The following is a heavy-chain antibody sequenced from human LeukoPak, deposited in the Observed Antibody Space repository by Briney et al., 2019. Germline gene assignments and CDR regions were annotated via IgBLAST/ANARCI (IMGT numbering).Heavy chain of an antibody. V-gene: IGHV3-7*01. D-gene: IGHD5-18*01. Sequence: VDSVKGRFTISRDNAKNSLYLQMNSLRAEDTAVYYCARGKAAAGYSYGPDYWGQGTLVTVSS. CDR3: ARGKAAAGYSYGPDY. J-gene: IGHJ4*02.